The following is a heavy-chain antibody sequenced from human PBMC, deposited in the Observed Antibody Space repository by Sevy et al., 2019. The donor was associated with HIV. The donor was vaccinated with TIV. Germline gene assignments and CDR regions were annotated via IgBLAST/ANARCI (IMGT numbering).Heavy chain of an antibody. V-gene: IGHV5-51*01. Sequence: GESLKISCQGSGYSFTSHWIGWVRHMPGKGLEWMGIIYPEDSETRYSPSFQGQVTFSADKSNSTAYLQWSSLKASDTAMYYCATSRSGYFDSSGYYIYWGQGTLVTVSS. CDR3: ATSRSGYFDSSGYYIY. D-gene: IGHD3-22*01. CDR1: GYSFTSHW. J-gene: IGHJ4*02. CDR2: IYPEDSET.